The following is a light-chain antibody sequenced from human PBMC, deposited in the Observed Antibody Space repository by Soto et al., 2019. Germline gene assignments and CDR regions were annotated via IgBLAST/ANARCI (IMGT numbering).Light chain of an antibody. Sequence: LTQPASASGSPGQSITISCTGTSSDVGGYNYVSWYQQHPGKAPKLLIYDVSNRPSGASNRFSGSKSGNTASLTISGLQAEDEADYYCSSYTGSTTLHYVFGTGTKVTVL. V-gene: IGLV2-14*01. CDR1: SSDVGGYNY. J-gene: IGLJ1*01. CDR3: SSYTGSTTLHYV. CDR2: DVS.